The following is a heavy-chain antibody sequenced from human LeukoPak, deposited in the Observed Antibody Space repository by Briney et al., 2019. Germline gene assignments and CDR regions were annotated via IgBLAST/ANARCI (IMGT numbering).Heavy chain of an antibody. J-gene: IGHJ4*02. Sequence: GGSLRLSCAASGFTFSSYSMNWVRQAPGKGLEWISYISSSGSTIYYAGSVKGRFTISRDNAKNSLYLQMNSLRAGDTAVYYCARDLYYDSSGYPGPNDYWGQGTLVTVSS. CDR3: ARDLYYDSSGYPGPNDY. CDR2: ISSSGSTI. D-gene: IGHD3-22*01. CDR1: GFTFSSYS. V-gene: IGHV3-48*01.